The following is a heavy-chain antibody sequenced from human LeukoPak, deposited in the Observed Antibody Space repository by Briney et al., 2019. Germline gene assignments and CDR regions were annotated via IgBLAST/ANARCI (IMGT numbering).Heavy chain of an antibody. V-gene: IGHV3-33*01. CDR1: GFTFSSYG. Sequence: GRSLRLSCAASGFTFSSYGMHWVRQAPGKGLEWVAVIWYDGSNKYYADSVKGRFTISRDNSKNTLYLQMNSLRAEDTAVYYCARVGSSWYLGYFDYWGQGTLVTVSS. CDR2: IWYDGSNK. J-gene: IGHJ4*02. CDR3: ARVGSSWYLGYFDY. D-gene: IGHD6-13*01.